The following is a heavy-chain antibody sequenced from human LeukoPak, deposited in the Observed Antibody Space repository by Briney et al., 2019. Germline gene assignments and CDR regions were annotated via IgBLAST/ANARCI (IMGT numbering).Heavy chain of an antibody. CDR2: ISGIDDTT. Sequence: GGSLRLSCAASEFTFSNYGMSWVRQAPGNGLEWVSGISGIDDTTDYADSVKGRFIFSRDNSKNTLYLQMNSLRAEDTAVYYCAKRVAVAGRNFDYWGQGTLVTVSS. CDR3: AKRVAVAGRNFDY. CDR1: EFTFSNYG. V-gene: IGHV3-23*01. J-gene: IGHJ4*02. D-gene: IGHD6-19*01.